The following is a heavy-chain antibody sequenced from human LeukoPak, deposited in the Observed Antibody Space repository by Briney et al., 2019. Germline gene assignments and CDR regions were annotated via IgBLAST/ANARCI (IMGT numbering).Heavy chain of an antibody. J-gene: IGHJ4*02. V-gene: IGHV4-39*01. CDR3: ARYYCGGDCYSGYFDY. D-gene: IGHD2-21*02. CDR2: VYYSGST. CDR1: GGSISGSISY. Sequence: SETLSLTCTVSGGSISGSISYWGWIRQPPEKGLEWIGNVYYSGSTYYNPSLKSRVTISVDTSKSQFSLKLSSVTAADTAVYYCARYYCGGDCYSGYFDYWGQGTLVTVSS.